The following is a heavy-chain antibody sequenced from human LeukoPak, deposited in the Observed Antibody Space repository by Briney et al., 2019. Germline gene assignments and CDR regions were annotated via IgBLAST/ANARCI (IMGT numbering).Heavy chain of an antibody. CDR2: ISSSSSYI. CDR3: ARSQAGSIAVAGTDY. D-gene: IGHD6-19*01. V-gene: IGHV3-21*01. J-gene: IGHJ4*02. CDR1: GFTFSSYS. Sequence: GGSLRLSRAASGFTFSSYSMNWVRQAPGKGLEWVSSISSSSSYIYHADSVKGRFTISRDNAKNSLYLQMNSLRAEDTAVYCCARSQAGSIAVAGTDYWGQGTLVTVSS.